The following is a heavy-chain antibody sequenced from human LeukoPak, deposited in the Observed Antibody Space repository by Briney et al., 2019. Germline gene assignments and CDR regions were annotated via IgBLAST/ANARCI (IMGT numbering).Heavy chain of an antibody. CDR1: GFIFGDYA. V-gene: IGHV3-49*04. CDR3: SRERAGVFQY. Sequence: PGRSLRLSCTTSGFIFGDYAMSWVRQAPGKGLEWVSLIRGRVYGATTEYAASVKGRFAMSRDDSKSIAYLQMNSPKSEDTAMYYCSRERAGVFQYWGQGILVTVSS. J-gene: IGHJ4*02. CDR2: IRGRVYGATT.